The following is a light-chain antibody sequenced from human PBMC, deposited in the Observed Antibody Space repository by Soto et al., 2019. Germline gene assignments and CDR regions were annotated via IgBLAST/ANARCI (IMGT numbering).Light chain of an antibody. CDR3: QQYNNWPQT. V-gene: IGKV3-15*01. Sequence: EIVLTQSPGTLSLSPGESATLSCRASQSVSSSYLAWYQQKPGQAPRLLIYDASTRATGIPARFSGSGSGTDFTLTISGLQSEDFAVYYCQQYNNWPQTFGQGTKVDI. J-gene: IGKJ1*01. CDR2: DAS. CDR1: QSVSSSY.